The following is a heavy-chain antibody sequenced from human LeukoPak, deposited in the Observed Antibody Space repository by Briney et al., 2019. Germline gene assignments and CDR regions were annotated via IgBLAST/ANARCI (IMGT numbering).Heavy chain of an antibody. CDR2: ISGSGDST. V-gene: IGHV3-23*01. CDR3: TKWSGFGDD. CDR1: GFTFSSNS. D-gene: IGHD3-10*01. Sequence: GGSLRLSCAAWGFTFSSNSMTWVRQTPGKGLEWVSGISGSGDSTFYADSVKGRFTISRDNSRNTLYLQMSSLRPEDTAVYYCTKWSGFGDDWGQGTLVTVSS. J-gene: IGHJ4*02.